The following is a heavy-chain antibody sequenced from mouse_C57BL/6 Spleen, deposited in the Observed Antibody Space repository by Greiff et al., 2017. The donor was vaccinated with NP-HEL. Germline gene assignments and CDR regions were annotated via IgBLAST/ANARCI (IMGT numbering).Heavy chain of an antibody. Sequence: EVQLQQSGPGLVKPSQSLSLTCSVTGYSITSGYYWNWIRQFPGNKLEWMGYISYDGSNNYNPSLKNRISITRDTSKNQFFLKLNSVTTEDTATYYCAREDYGRGDYYYAMDYWGQGTSVTVSS. CDR2: ISYDGSN. J-gene: IGHJ4*01. CDR3: AREDYGRGDYYYAMDY. V-gene: IGHV3-6*01. D-gene: IGHD1-1*01. CDR1: GYSITSGYY.